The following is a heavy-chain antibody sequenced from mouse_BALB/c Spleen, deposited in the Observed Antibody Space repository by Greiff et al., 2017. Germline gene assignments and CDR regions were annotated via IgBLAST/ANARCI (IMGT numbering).Heavy chain of an antibody. J-gene: IGHJ4*01. CDR3: ARWTTVPMDY. V-gene: IGHV3-2*02. D-gene: IGHD1-1*01. CDR2: ISYSGST. Sequence: EVQGVESGPGLVKPSQSLSLTCTVTGYSITSDYAWNWIRQFPGNKLEWMGYISYSGSTSYNPSLKSRISITRDTSKNQFFLQLNSVTTEDTATYYCARWTTVPMDYWGQGTSVTVSS. CDR1: GYSITSDYA.